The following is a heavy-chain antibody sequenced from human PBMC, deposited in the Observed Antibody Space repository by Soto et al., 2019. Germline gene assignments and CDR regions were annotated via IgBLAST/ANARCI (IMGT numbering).Heavy chain of an antibody. CDR1: GGSFSGYY. J-gene: IGHJ3*02. V-gene: IGHV4-34*01. Sequence: PSETLSLTCAVYGGSFSGYYWSWIRQPPGKGLEWIGEINHSGSTNYNPSLKSRVTISVDTSKNQFSLKLSSVTAADTAVYYRARGFAWLVFFGAFDIWGQGTMVTVSS. CDR2: INHSGST. D-gene: IGHD6-19*01. CDR3: ARGFAWLVFFGAFDI.